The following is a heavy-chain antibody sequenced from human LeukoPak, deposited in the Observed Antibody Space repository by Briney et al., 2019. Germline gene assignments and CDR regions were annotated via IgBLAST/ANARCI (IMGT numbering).Heavy chain of an antibody. V-gene: IGHV3-30*18. D-gene: IGHD6-19*01. Sequence: PGGSLRLSCAASGFTFSSYGMHWVRQAPGKGLEWVAVISYDGSNKYYADSVKGRFTISRDNSKNTLYPQMNSLGAEDTAVYYCAKGGKQWLIDYYYYGMDVWGQGTTVTVSS. CDR1: GFTFSSYG. J-gene: IGHJ6*02. CDR3: AKGGKQWLIDYYYYGMDV. CDR2: ISYDGSNK.